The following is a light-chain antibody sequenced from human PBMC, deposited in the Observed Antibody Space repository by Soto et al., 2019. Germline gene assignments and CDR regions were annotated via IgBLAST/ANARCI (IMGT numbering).Light chain of an antibody. J-gene: IGKJ1*01. Sequence: IQVTQSPSSFSASTGDRVTITCRASQGISSYLAWYQQKPGKAPKLLIYAASTLQSGVPSRFSGSGSGTDFTLTISCLQSEDFATYYCQQYYSYPRTFGQGTKVDIK. V-gene: IGKV1-8*01. CDR3: QQYYSYPRT. CDR1: QGISSY. CDR2: AAS.